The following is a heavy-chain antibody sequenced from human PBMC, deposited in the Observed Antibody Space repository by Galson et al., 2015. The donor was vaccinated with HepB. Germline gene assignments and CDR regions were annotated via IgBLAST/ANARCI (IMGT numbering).Heavy chain of an antibody. CDR1: GFIFSSYG. V-gene: IGHV3-30*18. Sequence: LRLSCAASGFIFSSYGMHWVRQAPGKGLEWVAVISYDGSNKYYADSVKGRFTISRDNSKNTLYLQMNSLRAEDTAVYYCAKDGKTYYDFWSGYYTEGYFDYWGQGTLVTVSS. J-gene: IGHJ4*02. D-gene: IGHD3-3*01. CDR3: AKDGKTYYDFWSGYYTEGYFDY. CDR2: ISYDGSNK.